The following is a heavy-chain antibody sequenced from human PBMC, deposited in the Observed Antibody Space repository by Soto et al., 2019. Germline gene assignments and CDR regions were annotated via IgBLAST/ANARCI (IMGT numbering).Heavy chain of an antibody. CDR3: ARDSYSGSSGWFDP. D-gene: IGHD1-26*01. CDR2: INPNSGGT. V-gene: IGHV1-2*02. Sequence: VKVSCKASGYTFTGYYMHWVRQAPGQGLEWMGWINPNSGGTNYAQKFQGRVTMTRDTSISTAYMELSRLRSDDTAVYYCARDSYSGSSGWFDPWGQGTLVTVSS. J-gene: IGHJ5*02. CDR1: GYTFTGYY.